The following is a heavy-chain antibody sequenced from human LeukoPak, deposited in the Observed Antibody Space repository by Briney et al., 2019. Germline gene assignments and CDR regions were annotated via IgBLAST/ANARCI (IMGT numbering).Heavy chain of an antibody. CDR1: GGSFSGYY. D-gene: IGHD3-22*01. J-gene: IGHJ4*02. CDR3: ARTRYDSSGHYYFDY. V-gene: IGHV4-34*01. Sequence: SVTLSLTCAVYGGSFSGYYWSWIRQPPGKGLEWIGEINHSGSTNYTPSLKSRVTISVDTSKNQFSLKLSSVTAADTAVYYCARTRYDSSGHYYFDYWGQGTLVTVSS. CDR2: INHSGST.